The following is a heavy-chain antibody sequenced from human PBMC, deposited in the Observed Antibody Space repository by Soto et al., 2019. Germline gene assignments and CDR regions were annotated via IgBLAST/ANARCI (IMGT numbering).Heavy chain of an antibody. D-gene: IGHD6-19*01. V-gene: IGHV3-23*01. J-gene: IGHJ4*02. CDR2: ISGSGGST. Sequence: EVQLLESGGGLVQPGGSLRLSCAASGFTFSSYAMSWVRQAPGKGLEWVSAISGSGGSTYYADAVKGRFTISRDNSKNTLYLQMNSLRAEDTAVYYCANGYSSGSSPLDHWGQGTLVTVSS. CDR3: ANGYSSGSSPLDH. CDR1: GFTFSSYA.